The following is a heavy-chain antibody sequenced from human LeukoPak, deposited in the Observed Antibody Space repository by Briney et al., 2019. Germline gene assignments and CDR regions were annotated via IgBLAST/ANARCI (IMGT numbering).Heavy chain of an antibody. Sequence: PGGSLRLSCAASGFTFDDYGMSWVRQAPGKGLEWVSGINWNGGSTGYADSVKGRFTISRDNAKNSLYLQMNSLRAEDTALYYCARRKYSSSWSPFDYWGQGTLVTVSS. D-gene: IGHD6-13*01. V-gene: IGHV3-20*04. CDR2: INWNGGST. CDR3: ARRKYSSSWSPFDY. CDR1: GFTFDDYG. J-gene: IGHJ4*02.